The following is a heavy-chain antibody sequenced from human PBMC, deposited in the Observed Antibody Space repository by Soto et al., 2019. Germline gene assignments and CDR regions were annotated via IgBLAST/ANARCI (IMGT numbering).Heavy chain of an antibody. CDR1: GVAVSSYY. Sequence: WETLSLTCTVSGVAVSSYYWSWIRQPPGKGLGWIAYIYYRGSTNYNPSLKSRVTISLDTSKNQFSLKLRSVTAADTAIYYCARAPGGNWFDPWGQGTLVPVSS. V-gene: IGHV4-59*02. CDR2: IYYRGST. CDR3: ARAPGGNWFDP. J-gene: IGHJ5*02.